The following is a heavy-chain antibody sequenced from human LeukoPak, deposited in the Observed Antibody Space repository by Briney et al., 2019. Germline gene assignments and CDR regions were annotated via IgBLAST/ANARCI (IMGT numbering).Heavy chain of an antibody. V-gene: IGHV1-46*01. CDR3: ARDRGSKRVAYCGGDCYIGYFDL. D-gene: IGHD2-21*02. CDR2: INPSGGSP. CDR1: GYTFTSYY. J-gene: IGHJ2*01. Sequence: ASVTVSCKASGYTFTSYYMHWVRQAPGQGLEWMGIINPSGGSPSYAQKFQGRVTMTRDTSTSTVYMELSSLRSEDTAVYYCARDRGSKRVAYCGGDCYIGYFDLWGRGTLVTVSS.